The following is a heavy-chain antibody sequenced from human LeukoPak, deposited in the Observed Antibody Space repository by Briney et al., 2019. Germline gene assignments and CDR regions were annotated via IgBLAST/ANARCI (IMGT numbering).Heavy chain of an antibody. Sequence: GGSLRLSCAASGFTFTSFSMNWVRQAPGKGLEWVSSISDTATDIYYADSVKGRFTISRDNAKNSLYLQMNSLRAEDTAVYYCASRIQLWLDAFDIWGQGTMVTVSP. D-gene: IGHD5-18*01. CDR2: ISDTATDI. CDR3: ASRIQLWLDAFDI. CDR1: GFTFTSFS. V-gene: IGHV3-21*01. J-gene: IGHJ3*02.